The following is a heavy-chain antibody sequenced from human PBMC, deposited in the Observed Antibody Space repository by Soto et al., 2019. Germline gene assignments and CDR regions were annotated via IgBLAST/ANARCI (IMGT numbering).Heavy chain of an antibody. CDR1: GFMFPSYA. Sequence: PGGSLRLSCAASGFMFPSYAMTWVRQVPGKGLVWVSRISSDGSSTTYADSVEGRFTISRDNAKNTLYLQMNRLRAEDTAVYYCTRDRVDRSGYYFLDYWGQGTLVTVSS. CDR2: ISSDGSST. D-gene: IGHD3-22*01. J-gene: IGHJ4*02. V-gene: IGHV3-74*03. CDR3: TRDRVDRSGYYFLDY.